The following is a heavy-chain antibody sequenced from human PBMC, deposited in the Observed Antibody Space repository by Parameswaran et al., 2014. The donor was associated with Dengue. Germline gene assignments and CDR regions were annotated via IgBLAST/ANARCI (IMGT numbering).Heavy chain of an antibody. CDR3: ARLGTEMATIPGGFDY. CDR2: INHSGST. V-gene: IGHV4-34*01. Sequence: RWIRQPQEGLEWIGEINHSGSTNYNPSLKSRVTISVDTSKNQFSLKLSSVTAADTAVYYCARLGTEMATIPGGFDYWGQGTLVTVSS. J-gene: IGHJ4*02. D-gene: IGHD5-24*01.